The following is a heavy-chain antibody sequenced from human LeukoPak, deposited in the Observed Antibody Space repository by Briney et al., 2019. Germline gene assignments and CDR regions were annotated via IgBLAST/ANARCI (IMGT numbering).Heavy chain of an antibody. V-gene: IGHV4-59*01. J-gene: IGHJ6*03. CDR2: IYYSGST. D-gene: IGHD2-2*01. Sequence: TSETLSLTCTVSGGSISSYYWSWIRQPPGKGLEWIGYIYYSGSTNYIPSLKSRVTMSVDMSKNQLSLKLSSVTAADTAVYYCARWYCSSNTCYHMDVWGKGTMVTVSS. CDR3: ARWYCSSNTCYHMDV. CDR1: GGSISSYY.